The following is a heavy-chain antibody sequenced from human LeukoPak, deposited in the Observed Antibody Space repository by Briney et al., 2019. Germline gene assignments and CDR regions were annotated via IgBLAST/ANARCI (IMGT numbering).Heavy chain of an antibody. J-gene: IGHJ4*02. D-gene: IGHD3-10*01. CDR2: ISTSSRST. CDR1: GFTFSGFS. V-gene: IGHV3-48*01. CDR3: ARSAGRGGACDY. Sequence: HPGGSLRLSCTASGFTFSGFSMHWVRQAPGKGLEWLSYISTSSRSTYYADSVKGRFTISRDNAKNTLFLDMHSLRPGDSAVYYWARSAGRGGACDYWGQGTLLTVSS.